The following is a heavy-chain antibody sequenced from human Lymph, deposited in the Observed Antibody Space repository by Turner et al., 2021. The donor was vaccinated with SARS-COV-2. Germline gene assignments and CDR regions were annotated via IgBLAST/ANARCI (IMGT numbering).Heavy chain of an antibody. Sequence: QLQLVQSGAEVKKPGASATVPSTASAYTFTGSYIPWVRQAPGQGLEWMGWIKPNSGGTNYAQKFQGRVTMTRDTSISAAYMELSRLRSDDTAVYYCARDVERYNDFWSGYSGGYGMDVWGQGTTVTVSS. V-gene: IGHV1-2*02. CDR3: ARDVERYNDFWSGYSGGYGMDV. CDR1: AYTFTGSY. J-gene: IGHJ6*02. D-gene: IGHD3-3*01. CDR2: IKPNSGGT.